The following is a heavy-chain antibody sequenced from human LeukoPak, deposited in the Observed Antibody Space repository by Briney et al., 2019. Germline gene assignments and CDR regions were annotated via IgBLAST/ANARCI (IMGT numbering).Heavy chain of an antibody. D-gene: IGHD6-13*01. CDR2: ILYSEST. Sequence: KPSEILSLTCTVSGGSISSYYWSWIRQPPGKGLEWIGYILYSESTNYNPSLKSRVTISVDTSNNHFSLKLSSVTAADTAVYYCARDPYSSSWWYFDLWGRGTLVTLSS. CDR1: GGSISSYY. J-gene: IGHJ2*01. V-gene: IGHV4-59*01. CDR3: ARDPYSSSWWYFDL.